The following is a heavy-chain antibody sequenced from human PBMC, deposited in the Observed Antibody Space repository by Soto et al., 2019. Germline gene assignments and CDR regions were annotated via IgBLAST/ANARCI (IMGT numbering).Heavy chain of an antibody. J-gene: IGHJ6*02. CDR2: IYYSGST. D-gene: IGHD3-9*01. CDR1: GGSISSSSYY. Sequence: SETLSLTFTVSGGSISSSSYYWGWIRQPPGKGLEWIGSIYYSGSTYYNPSLKSRVTISVDTSKNQFSLKLSSVTAADTAVYYCASSNDYYDILTGRAYYYYGMDVWGQGTTVTVSS. CDR3: ASSNDYYDILTGRAYYYYGMDV. V-gene: IGHV4-39*01.